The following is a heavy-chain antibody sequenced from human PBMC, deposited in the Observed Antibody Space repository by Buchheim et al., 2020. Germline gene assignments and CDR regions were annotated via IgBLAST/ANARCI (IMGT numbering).Heavy chain of an antibody. J-gene: IGHJ3*02. V-gene: IGHV4-31*03. Sequence: QVQLQESGPGLVKSSQTLSLTCTVSGGSISSGGYYWSWIRQHPGKGLEWIGYIYYSGSTYYNQSLKSRVTISVDKSKNQFSLKLSSVTAADTAVYYCAREQGIQLYLRGGAFDIWGQGT. CDR3: AREQGIQLYLRGGAFDI. CDR1: GGSISSGGYY. D-gene: IGHD5-18*01. CDR2: IYYSGST.